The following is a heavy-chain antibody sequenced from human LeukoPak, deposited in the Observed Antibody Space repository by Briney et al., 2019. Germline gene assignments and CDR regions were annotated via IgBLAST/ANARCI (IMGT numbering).Heavy chain of an antibody. V-gene: IGHV4-38-2*02. Sequence: SETLSLTCTVSGYSISSGYYWGWIRQPPGKGLEWIGSIYYSGSTYYNPSLKSRVTISVDTSKNQFSLKLSSVTAADTAVYYCAREQWLVQGYYMDVWGKGTTVTISS. D-gene: IGHD6-19*01. CDR2: IYYSGST. CDR3: AREQWLVQGYYMDV. J-gene: IGHJ6*03. CDR1: GYSISSGYY.